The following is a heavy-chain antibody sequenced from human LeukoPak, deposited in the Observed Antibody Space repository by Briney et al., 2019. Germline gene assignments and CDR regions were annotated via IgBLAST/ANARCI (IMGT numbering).Heavy chain of an antibody. CDR2: ICHSGST. V-gene: IGHV4-30-2*05. CDR1: GGSISSGGYS. D-gene: IGHD1-26*01. CDR3: ARDRALYSGSYSPPG. J-gene: IGHJ4*02. Sequence: SSETLSLTCAVSGGSISSGGYSWSWIRQPPGKGLEWIGYICHSGSTYYNPSLKSRVTISVDTSKNQFSLKLSSVTATDTAVYYCARDRALYSGSYSPPGWGQGTLVTVSS.